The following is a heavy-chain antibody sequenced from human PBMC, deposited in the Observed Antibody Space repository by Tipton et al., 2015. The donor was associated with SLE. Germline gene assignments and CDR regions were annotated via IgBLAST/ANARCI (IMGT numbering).Heavy chain of an antibody. J-gene: IGHJ5*02. CDR3: ARQEWVTKPNCFDP. CDR1: GGSFSGYC. Sequence: TLSLTCAVYGGSFSGYCWTWIRQPPGKGLEWIGEINHSGSTNYNPSLKSRVTISVDTSRNQFSLKLSSVTAADTAVYYCARQEWVTKPNCFDPWGQGILVTVSS. D-gene: IGHD3-3*01. CDR2: INHSGST. V-gene: IGHV4-34*01.